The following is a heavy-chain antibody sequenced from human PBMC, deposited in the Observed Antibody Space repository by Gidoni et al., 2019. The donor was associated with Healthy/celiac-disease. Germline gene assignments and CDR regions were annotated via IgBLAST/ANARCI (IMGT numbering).Heavy chain of an antibody. D-gene: IGHD3-16*01. V-gene: IGHV3-23*01. J-gene: IGHJ1*01. CDR3: AKDWGGSGYFQH. CDR2: ISGSGGST. CDR1: GFPFSSYA. Sequence: EVQLLESGGDLVQPGGSLRLSCAASGFPFSSYAMSWVRQAPGKGLEWVSAISGSGGSTYYADSVKGRFTISRDNSKNTLYLQMNSLRAEDTAVYYCAKDWGGSGYFQHWGQGTLVTVSS.